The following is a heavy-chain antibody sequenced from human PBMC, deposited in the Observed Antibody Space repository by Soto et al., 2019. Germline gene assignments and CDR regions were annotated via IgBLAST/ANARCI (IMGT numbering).Heavy chain of an antibody. D-gene: IGHD6-6*01. Sequence: EASVKVSCKASGGTFISYAISWVRQAPGQGLEWMGGIIPIFGTANYAQKFQGRVTITADESTSTAYMELSSLRSEDTAVYYCAREIAARDWFDPWGQGTLVTVSS. CDR1: GGTFISYA. J-gene: IGHJ5*02. CDR3: AREIAARDWFDP. V-gene: IGHV1-69*13. CDR2: IIPIFGTA.